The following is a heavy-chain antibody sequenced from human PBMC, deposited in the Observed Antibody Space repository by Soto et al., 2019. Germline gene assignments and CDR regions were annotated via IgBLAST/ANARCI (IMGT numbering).Heavy chain of an antibody. CDR3: AREVRVRGFAFDI. CDR1: GFPFSSNY. V-gene: IGHV3-66*01. Sequence: GGSLRLSCAVSGFPFSSNYMNWVRQAPGKELEWVSFIYSGGNTYYADSVKGRFTISRDNSKNMLYLQMNSLRVEDTAVYYCAREVRVRGFAFDIWGQGTMATVSS. J-gene: IGHJ3*02. CDR2: IYSGGNT. D-gene: IGHD3-3*01.